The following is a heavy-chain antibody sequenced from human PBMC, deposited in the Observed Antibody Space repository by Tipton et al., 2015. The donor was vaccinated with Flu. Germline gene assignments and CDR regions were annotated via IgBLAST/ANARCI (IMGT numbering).Heavy chain of an antibody. Sequence: SLRLSCAASGFTFSSYSMNWVRQAPGKGLEWVSSISSSSSYIYYADSVKGRFTISRDNAKNSLYLQMNSLRAEDTAVYYCARARRECYNLFAFDIWGQGTMITVSS. CDR2: ISSSSSYI. V-gene: IGHV3-21*01. J-gene: IGHJ3*02. CDR3: ARARRECYNLFAFDI. D-gene: IGHD5-24*01. CDR1: GFTFSSYS.